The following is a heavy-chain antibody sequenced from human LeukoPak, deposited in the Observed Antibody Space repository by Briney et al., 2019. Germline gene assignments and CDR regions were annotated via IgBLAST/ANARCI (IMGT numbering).Heavy chain of an antibody. CDR3: ARGEGYCSSTSCLPNWFDP. CDR2: IIPIFGTA. Sequence: SVKVSCKASGYTFTNYGFSWVRQAPGQGLEWMGGIIPIFGTANYAQKFQGRVTITADESTSTAYMELSSLRSEDTAVYYCARGEGYCSSTSCLPNWFDPWGRGTLVTVSS. CDR1: GYTFTNYG. J-gene: IGHJ5*02. D-gene: IGHD2-2*01. V-gene: IGHV1-69*13.